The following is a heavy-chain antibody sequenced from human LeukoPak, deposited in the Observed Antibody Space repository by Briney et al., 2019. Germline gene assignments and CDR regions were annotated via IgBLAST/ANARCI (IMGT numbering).Heavy chain of an antibody. J-gene: IGHJ4*02. CDR2: ISYDGTEK. D-gene: IGHD6-19*01. CDR3: ARDRLAVAGTGTLCFDY. V-gene: IGHV3-30-3*01. Sequence: GSSLRLSCAASGLSFSSYAMHWVRQAPGKGLEWVAVISYDGTEKYYGDSVKGRFTISRDNSKNTLYLQMNSLRAEDTAVYYCARDRLAVAGTGTLCFDYWGQGTLVTVSS. CDR1: GLSFSSYA.